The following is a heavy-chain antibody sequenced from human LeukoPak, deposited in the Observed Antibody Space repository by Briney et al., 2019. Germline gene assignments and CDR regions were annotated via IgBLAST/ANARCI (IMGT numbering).Heavy chain of an antibody. CDR3: ARAWDGPYYYDSSGYKNY. D-gene: IGHD3-22*01. J-gene: IGHJ4*02. CDR2: IKQDGSEK. V-gene: IGHV3-7*01. Sequence: AGGSLRLSCAASGFTFSSYWMSWVRQAPGKGLEWVANIKQDGSEKYYVDSVKGRFTISRDNAKNSLYLQMNSLRAEDTAVYYCARAWDGPYYYDSSGYKNYWGQGTLVTVSS. CDR1: GFTFSSYW.